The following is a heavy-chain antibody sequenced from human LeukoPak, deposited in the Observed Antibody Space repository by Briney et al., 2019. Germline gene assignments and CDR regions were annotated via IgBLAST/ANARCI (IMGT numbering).Heavy chain of an antibody. CDR3: ARVRSPFDY. Sequence: KPSETLSLTCAVYGGSFSGYYWSWIRQPPGKGLEWIGEINHSGSTNYNPSLKSRVTISVDTSKNQFSLKLSSVTAADTAVYYCARVRSPFDYWGQGTLVTVSS. V-gene: IGHV4-34*01. CDR2: INHSGST. CDR1: GGSFSGYY. J-gene: IGHJ4*02.